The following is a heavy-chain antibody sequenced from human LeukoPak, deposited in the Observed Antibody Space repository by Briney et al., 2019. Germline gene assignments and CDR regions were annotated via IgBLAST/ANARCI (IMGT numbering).Heavy chain of an antibody. Sequence: PGGSLRFSWGASGFTFSSYWMSWLRQAPGKGLKWVANIKQDGSEKYYVDSVKSRFTISRDNAKNSLYLQMTSLRAEDTAVYCCARDGAYCGQGTLVTVSS. V-gene: IGHV3-7*01. CDR2: IKQDGSEK. CDR3: ARDGAY. CDR1: GFTFSSYW. D-gene: IGHD3-16*01. J-gene: IGHJ4*02.